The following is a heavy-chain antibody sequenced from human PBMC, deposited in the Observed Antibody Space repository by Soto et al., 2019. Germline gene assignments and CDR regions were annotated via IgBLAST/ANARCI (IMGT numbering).Heavy chain of an antibody. V-gene: IGHV1-69*01. CDR2: IIPIFDSI. D-gene: IGHD6-6*01. CDR3: ARARVYYYHYGMDV. J-gene: IGHJ6*02. CDR1: GGTFSSYA. Sequence: QVQLVQSGAEVKKPGSSVKVSCTASGGTFSSYAITWVRQAPGQGLEWMGGIIPIFDSINYAQKFQGRVTITADESTSTAYMELSSLRSEDTAVYYCARARVYYYHYGMDVWGQGTTVTVSS.